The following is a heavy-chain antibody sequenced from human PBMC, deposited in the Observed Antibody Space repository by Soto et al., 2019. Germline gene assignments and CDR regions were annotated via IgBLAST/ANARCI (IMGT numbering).Heavy chain of an antibody. CDR2: ISGSGGST. D-gene: IGHD3-9*01. CDR3: AKDPTDYDILTGIVYYYYYGMDV. Sequence: GGSLRLSCAASGFTFSSYAMSWVRQAPGKGLEWVSAISGSGGSTYYADSVKGRFTISRDNSKNTLYLQMNSLRAEDTAVYYCAKDPTDYDILTGIVYYYYYGMDVWGQGTTVTVSS. J-gene: IGHJ6*02. CDR1: GFTFSSYA. V-gene: IGHV3-23*01.